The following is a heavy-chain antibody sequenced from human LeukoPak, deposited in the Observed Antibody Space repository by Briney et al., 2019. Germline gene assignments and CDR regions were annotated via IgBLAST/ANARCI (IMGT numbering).Heavy chain of an antibody. Sequence: PGGSLRLSCAASGFTFDDYAMHWVRQAPGKGLEWVSGISWNSGSIGYADSVKGRFTISRDNAKNSLYLQMNSLRAEDTALYYCAKDQFPLASSSCDAFDIWGQGTMVTVSS. D-gene: IGHD6-13*01. CDR1: GFTFDDYA. V-gene: IGHV3-9*01. CDR3: AKDQFPLASSSCDAFDI. J-gene: IGHJ3*02. CDR2: ISWNSGSI.